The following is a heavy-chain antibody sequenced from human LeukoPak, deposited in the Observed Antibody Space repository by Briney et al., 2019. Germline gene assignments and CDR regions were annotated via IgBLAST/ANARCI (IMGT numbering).Heavy chain of an antibody. Sequence: PGGSLRLSCAASGFTFSSYGMHWVRQAPGKGLEWVAFIRYDGSNKYYADSVKGRFTISRDNSKNTLYLQMTSLRAGDTAAYYCAKDGVVVVPAASPYYYYMDVWGKGTTVTVSS. CDR2: IRYDGSNK. CDR1: GFTFSSYG. CDR3: AKDGVVVVPAASPYYYYMDV. D-gene: IGHD2-2*01. V-gene: IGHV3-30*02. J-gene: IGHJ6*03.